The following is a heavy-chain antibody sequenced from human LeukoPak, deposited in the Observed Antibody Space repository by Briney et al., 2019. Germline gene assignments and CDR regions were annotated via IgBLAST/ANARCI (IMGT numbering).Heavy chain of an antibody. CDR1: GFTLWRHG. CDR3: AREQSTSGHAGAFDI. D-gene: IGHD5-12*01. CDR2: TWYGGS. Sequence: GKSLRLSCTTSGFTLWRHGMHWVRQAPGKGLEWVAVTWYGGSDYADSVRGRFSVSRDIFSNTVYLQMDNLRVEDTALYYCAREQSTSGHAGAFDIWGQGTVVTVSS. V-gene: IGHV3-33*01. J-gene: IGHJ3*02.